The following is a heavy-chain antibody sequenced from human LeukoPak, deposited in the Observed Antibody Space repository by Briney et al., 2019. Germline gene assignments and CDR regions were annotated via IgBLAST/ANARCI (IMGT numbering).Heavy chain of an antibody. CDR3: GRDPDY. CDR1: GYTFTSYG. J-gene: IGHJ4*02. CDR2: ISAYNGNT. Sequence: ASVKVSCKASGYTFTSYGISWVRQAPGQGLEWMGWISAYNGNTNYAQKFQGRVTITRDTSATTAYMELSSLTSEDTAVYYCGRDPDYWGQGTLVTVSS. V-gene: IGHV1-18*01.